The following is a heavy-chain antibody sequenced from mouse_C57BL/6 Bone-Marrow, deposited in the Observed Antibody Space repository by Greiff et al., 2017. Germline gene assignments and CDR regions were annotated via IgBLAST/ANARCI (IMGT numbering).Heavy chain of an antibody. CDR3: ARGQLRLRFAY. CDR1: GYTFTSYG. Sequence: QVQLQQSGAELARPGASVKLSCKASGYTFTSYGISWVKQRNGQGLEWNGEIYPRSGNTYYNEKFKGKATLTADKSSCTSYMELRSLTSEDSAVYFCARGQLRLRFAYWGQGTLVTVSA. CDR2: IYPRSGNT. D-gene: IGHD3-2*02. J-gene: IGHJ3*01. V-gene: IGHV1-81*01.